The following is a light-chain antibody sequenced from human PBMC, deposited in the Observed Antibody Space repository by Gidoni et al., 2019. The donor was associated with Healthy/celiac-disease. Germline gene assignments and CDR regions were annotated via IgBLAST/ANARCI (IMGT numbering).Light chain of an antibody. CDR3: QQYGSSPRT. J-gene: IGKJ1*01. CDR1: QSVSSSY. V-gene: IGKV3-20*01. CDR2: GAS. Sequence: EIVLTPSPGTLSLSPGERATLSCRASQSVSSSYLAWYQKKPGQAPRLLIYGASSRATGIPDRFSGSGSGTDFTLTISRLEPEDFAVYYCQQYGSSPRTFGQGTKVEIK.